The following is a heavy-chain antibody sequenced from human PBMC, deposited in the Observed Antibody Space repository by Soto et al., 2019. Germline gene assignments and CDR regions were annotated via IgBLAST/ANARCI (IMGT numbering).Heavy chain of an antibody. D-gene: IGHD2-15*01. V-gene: IGHV3-21*01. Sequence: LRLSCAASGFTFSAFSMNWVRQAPGKGLEWVADITTSSSFRFYADSLKGRFTISRDDAKNSLYLQMNSLRVEDTGVYYCARDLGVALATLTLDSWGQGTLVTVSS. CDR1: GFTFSAFS. CDR2: ITTSSSFR. J-gene: IGHJ4*02. CDR3: ARDLGVALATLTLDS.